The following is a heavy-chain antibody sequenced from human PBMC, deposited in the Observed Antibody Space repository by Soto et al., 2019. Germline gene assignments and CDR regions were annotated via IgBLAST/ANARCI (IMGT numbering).Heavy chain of an antibody. CDR2: ISSSSSYI. CDR1: GFTFSSYS. V-gene: IGHV3-21*01. D-gene: IGHD3-3*01. Sequence: GGSLRLSCAASGFTFSSYSMNWVRQAPGKGLEWVSSISSSSSYIYYADSVKGRFTISRDNAKNSLYLQMNSLRAEDTAVYYCARAGDDYDFWSGYYRGDAFDIWGQGTMVTV. CDR3: ARAGDDYDFWSGYYRGDAFDI. J-gene: IGHJ3*02.